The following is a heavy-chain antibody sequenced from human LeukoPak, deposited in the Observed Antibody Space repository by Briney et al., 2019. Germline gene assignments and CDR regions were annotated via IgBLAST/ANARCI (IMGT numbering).Heavy chain of an antibody. J-gene: IGHJ4*02. Sequence: SQTLSLTCTVSGGSISSGGYYWSWIRQHPGKGLEWIGYIYYSGSTYYNPSLKSRVTISVDTSKNQFSLKLSSVTAADTAVYYCARGDADKYFGGTTAYAGIYTWGEGTLLT. CDR2: IYYSGST. V-gene: IGHV4-31*03. D-gene: IGHD3-3*01. CDR3: ARGDADKYFGGTTAYAGIYT. CDR1: GGSISSGGYY.